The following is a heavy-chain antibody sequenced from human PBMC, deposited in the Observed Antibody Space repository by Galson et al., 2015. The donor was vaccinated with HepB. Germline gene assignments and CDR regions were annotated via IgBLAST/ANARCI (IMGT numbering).Heavy chain of an antibody. D-gene: IGHD4-17*01. CDR3: ARTTVWTVTTANYFDS. CDR2: IVGHSGDT. J-gene: IGHJ4*02. V-gene: IGHV1-18*04. Sequence: SVKVSCKASGYSFTSYTITWVRQAPGQGLEWVGWIVGHSGDTNYAQNFRGRVTMTTDTSSNTAYMELRSLRSDDTAVYYCARTTVWTVTTANYFDSWGQGTLVTVSS. CDR1: GYSFTSYT.